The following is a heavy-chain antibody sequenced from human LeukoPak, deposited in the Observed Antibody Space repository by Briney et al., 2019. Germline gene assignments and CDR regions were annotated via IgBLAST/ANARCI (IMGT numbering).Heavy chain of an antibody. Sequence: PGGSLRLSCTASGFTFGDYAMSWFRQAPGKGLEWVGFIRSKAYGGTTEYAASVKGRFTISRDDSKSIAYLQMNSLKTEDTAVYYCTARRGRIVGAHLFDYWGQGTLVTVSS. V-gene: IGHV3-49*03. CDR3: TARRGRIVGAHLFDY. J-gene: IGHJ4*02. CDR2: IRSKAYGGTT. CDR1: GFTFGDYA. D-gene: IGHD1-26*01.